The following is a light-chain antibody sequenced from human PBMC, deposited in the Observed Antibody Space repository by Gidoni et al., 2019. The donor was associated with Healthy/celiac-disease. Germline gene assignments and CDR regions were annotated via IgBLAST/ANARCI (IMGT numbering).Light chain of an antibody. CDR2: WAS. CDR3: QQYYSTPQT. J-gene: IGKJ2*01. V-gene: IGKV4-1*01. Sequence: IVMTQSPDSLAVSLCERATINCKSSQSVLYSSNNKNYLAWYQQKPGQPPKLLIYWASTRESGVPDRFSGSGSGTDFTLTISSLQAEDVAVYYCQQYYSTPQTFGQGTKLEIK. CDR1: QSVLYSSNNKNY.